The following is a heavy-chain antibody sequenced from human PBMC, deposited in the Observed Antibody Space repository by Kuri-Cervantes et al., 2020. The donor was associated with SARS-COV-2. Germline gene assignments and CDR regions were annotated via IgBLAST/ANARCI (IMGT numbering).Heavy chain of an antibody. D-gene: IGHD2-15*01. J-gene: IGHJ5*02. CDR3: AREGRHCSGGSCYGWFDP. CDR1: GFTFDDYG. CDR2: INWNGGST. V-gene: IGHV3-20*04. Sequence: LSLTCAASGFTFDDYGMSWVRQAPGKGLEWVSGINWNGGSTGYADSVKGRFTISRDNAKNSLYLQMNSLRAEDTAVYYCAREGRHCSGGSCYGWFDPWGQGTLVTVSS.